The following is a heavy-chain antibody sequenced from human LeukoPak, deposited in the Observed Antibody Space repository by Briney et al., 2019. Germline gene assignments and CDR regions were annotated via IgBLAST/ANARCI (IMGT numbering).Heavy chain of an antibody. J-gene: IGHJ5*02. Sequence: PSETLSLTCAVYGGSFSGYYWSWIRQPPGKGLEWIGEIYHSGSTNYNPSLKSRVTISVDESKNQFSLKLSSVTAADTAVYYCARRRYSSSWYRWGQGTLVTVSS. CDR2: IYHSGST. D-gene: IGHD6-13*01. CDR3: ARRRYSSSWYR. CDR1: GGSFSGYY. V-gene: IGHV4-34*01.